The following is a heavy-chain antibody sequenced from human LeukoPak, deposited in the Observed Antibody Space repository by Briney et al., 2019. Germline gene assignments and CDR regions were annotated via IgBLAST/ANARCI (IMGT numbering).Heavy chain of an antibody. Sequence: PGGSLRLSCAASGFTFSSYAMHWVRQAPGKGLEWVAVISYDGSNKYYADSVKGRFTISRDNSKNTLYLQMNSLRAEDTAVYYCARGGGSGSYYSIDSWGQGTLVTVSS. V-gene: IGHV3-30*04. D-gene: IGHD3-10*01. CDR2: ISYDGSNK. CDR1: GFTFSSYA. J-gene: IGHJ4*02. CDR3: ARGGGSGSYYSIDS.